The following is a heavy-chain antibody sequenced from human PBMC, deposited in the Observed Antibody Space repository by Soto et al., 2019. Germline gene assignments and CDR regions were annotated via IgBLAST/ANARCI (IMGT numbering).Heavy chain of an antibody. V-gene: IGHV3-30*18. CDR3: AKDKWGYSSSSSYGMDV. CDR2: IVYDGSNK. CDR1: GFTFSSYG. J-gene: IGHJ6*02. D-gene: IGHD6-6*01. Sequence: QVQLVESGGGVVQPGRSLRLSCAASGFTFSSYGMHWVRQAPGKGLEWVAVIVYDGSNKYYEESVKGRFTISRYNSKNTLYLQMNSLRAEDTAVYYCAKDKWGYSSSSSYGMDVWGQGTTVTVSS.